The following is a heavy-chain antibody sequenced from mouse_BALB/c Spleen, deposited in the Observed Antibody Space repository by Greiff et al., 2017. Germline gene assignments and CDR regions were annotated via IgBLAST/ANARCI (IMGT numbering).Heavy chain of an antibody. D-gene: IGHD4-1*01. V-gene: IGHV3-2*02. CDR3: AREGTGTKGFAY. Sequence: EVKLQESGPGLVKPSQSLSLTCTVTGYSITSDYAWNWIRQFPGNKLEWMGYISYSGSTSYNPSLKSRISITRDTSKNQFFLQLNSVTTEDTAMYYCAREGTGTKGFAYWGQGTLVTVSA. J-gene: IGHJ3*01. CDR1: GYSITSDYA. CDR2: ISYSGST.